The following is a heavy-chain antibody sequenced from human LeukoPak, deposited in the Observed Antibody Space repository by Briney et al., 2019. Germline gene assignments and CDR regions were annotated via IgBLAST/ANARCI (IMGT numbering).Heavy chain of an antibody. CDR1: GFSFSNSG. CDR3: AKDAQGLVRGGIYFDF. V-gene: IGHV3-23*01. CDR2: MSGSGSST. Sequence: GRSLRLSCAASGFSFSNSGMHWVRQVPGKGPEWVSSMSGSGSSTDYADSVKGRFTISRDNSKNTLYLQMNSLRAEDTALYYCAKDAQGLVRGGIYFDFWGQGSLVTVSS. D-gene: IGHD6-19*01. J-gene: IGHJ4*02.